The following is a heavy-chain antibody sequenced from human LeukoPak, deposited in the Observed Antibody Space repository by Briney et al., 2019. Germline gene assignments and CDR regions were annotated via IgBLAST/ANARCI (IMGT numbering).Heavy chain of an antibody. CDR3: ARAAPTNYYYYMDV. CDR1: GYSISCGYY. Sequence: SETLSLTCTVSGYSISCGYYWGWIRQPPGKGLEWIGRIYHSGSTYYNPSLKSRVTISVDTSKNQFSLKLSSVTAADTAVYYCARAAPTNYYYYMDVWGKGTTVTVSS. V-gene: IGHV4-38-2*02. CDR2: IYHSGST. D-gene: IGHD1-1*01. J-gene: IGHJ6*03.